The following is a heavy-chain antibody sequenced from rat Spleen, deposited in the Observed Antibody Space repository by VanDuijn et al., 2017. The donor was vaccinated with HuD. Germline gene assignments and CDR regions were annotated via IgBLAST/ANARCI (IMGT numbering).Heavy chain of an antibody. V-gene: IGHV5-22*01. CDR2: ISYEGRNT. J-gene: IGHJ4*01. Sequence: EVLLVESDGGLVQPGRSLKLSCTASGFTFSDCYMIWVRQVPKKGLEWVASISYEGRNTYYGESVKGRFTISRDNARSTLYLQMNSLRSEDTATYYCVRQGYRGVMADWGQGGSVTVSS. D-gene: IGHD1-2*01. CDR3: VRQGYRGVMAD. CDR1: GFTFSDCY.